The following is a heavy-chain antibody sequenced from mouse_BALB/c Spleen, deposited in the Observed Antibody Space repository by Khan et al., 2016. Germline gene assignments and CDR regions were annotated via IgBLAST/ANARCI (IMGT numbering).Heavy chain of an antibody. Sequence: QVQLKESGAELMKPGASVKISCKATGYTLSSYWIEWVKQRPGHGLEWIGEILPGSGSTNYNEKFKGKATFTADTSSNTAYMQLSSLTSEDSAVYYCAYYGSRYYFDYWGQGTTLTVSS. CDR2: ILPGSGST. J-gene: IGHJ2*01. CDR1: GYTLSSYW. D-gene: IGHD1-1*01. V-gene: IGHV1-9*01. CDR3: AYYGSRYYFDY.